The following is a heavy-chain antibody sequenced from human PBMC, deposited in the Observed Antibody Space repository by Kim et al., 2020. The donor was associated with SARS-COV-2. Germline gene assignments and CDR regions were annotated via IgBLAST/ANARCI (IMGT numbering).Heavy chain of an antibody. Sequence: GGSLRLSCAASGFTFSSYWMSWVRQAPGKGLEWVANVKEDGRVKQYADSVKGRLTISRDNAKNSLYLQMNSLRADDTAVYYCARDGVLSYTSSWDYWVQGTLVTVSS. CDR2: VKEDGRVK. CDR3: ARDGVLSYTSSWDY. V-gene: IGHV3-7*03. J-gene: IGHJ4*02. CDR1: GFTFSSYW. D-gene: IGHD6-13*01.